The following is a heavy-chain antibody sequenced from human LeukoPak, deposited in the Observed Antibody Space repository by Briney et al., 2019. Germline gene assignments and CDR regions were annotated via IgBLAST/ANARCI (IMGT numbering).Heavy chain of an antibody. CDR2: ISYGNT. CDR1: GGSISTYY. J-gene: IGHJ5*02. D-gene: IGHD5-18*01. V-gene: IGHV4-59*01. Sequence: SETLSLTCSVSGGSISTYYWNWIRQTPGKGLEWIGHISYGNTDYNPSLKSRVTISVDTSKNQFSLKLTSVTAADTAVYYCARDKAHSYGRYFDPWGQGALVTVSS. CDR3: ARDKAHSYGRYFDP.